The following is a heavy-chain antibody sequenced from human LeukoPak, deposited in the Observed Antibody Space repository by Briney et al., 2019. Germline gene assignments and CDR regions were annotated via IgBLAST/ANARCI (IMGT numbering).Heavy chain of an antibody. Sequence: GGSLRLSCAASGFTFTSYAMHWVRQALGQRLEWMGWINAGNGNTKYSQKFQGRVTITRDTSASTAYMDLSSLRSEDTAVYYCARVSSSWSGSFGYWGQGTLVTVSS. CDR2: INAGNGNT. J-gene: IGHJ4*02. V-gene: IGHV1-3*01. D-gene: IGHD6-13*01. CDR1: GFTFTSYA. CDR3: ARVSSSWSGSFGY.